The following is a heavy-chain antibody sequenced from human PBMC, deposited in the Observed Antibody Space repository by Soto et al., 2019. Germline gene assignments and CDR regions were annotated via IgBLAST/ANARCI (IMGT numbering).Heavy chain of an antibody. CDR2: ITAGKGNT. CDR1: GYILSSST. CDR3: ARGGSEVAGTIELLTI. Sequence: QVHVVQSGAEVKKPGASVKVSCKASGYILSSSTMHWVCQAPGQRLEWMGWITAGKGNTKYSQKFQGRVTITRDTPGNTDYIEMSSLRFEDTEEYYCARGGSEVAGTIELLTIWGQGTLVTVSS. V-gene: IGHV1-3*01. D-gene: IGHD6-19*01. J-gene: IGHJ4*02.